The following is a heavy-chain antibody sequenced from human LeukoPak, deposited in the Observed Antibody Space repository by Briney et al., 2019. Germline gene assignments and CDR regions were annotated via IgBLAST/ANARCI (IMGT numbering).Heavy chain of an antibody. Sequence: CKASGYTFTSYDINWVRQATGQGVEWMGWMNPNSGNTGYAQKLQGRVTITRNTSIRTEYMEMSSLRSEDTAVYYCARVGYYDSSGYSYWGQGTLVTVSS. CDR1: GYTFTSYD. CDR2: MNPNSGNT. J-gene: IGHJ4*02. D-gene: IGHD3-22*01. CDR3: ARVGYYDSSGYSY. V-gene: IGHV1-8*01.